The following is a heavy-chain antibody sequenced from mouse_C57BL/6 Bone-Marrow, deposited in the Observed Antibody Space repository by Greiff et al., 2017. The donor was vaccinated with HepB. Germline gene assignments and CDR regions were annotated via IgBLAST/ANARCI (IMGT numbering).Heavy chain of an antibody. CDR1: GFTFTDYY. Sequence: EVKLMESGGGLVQPGGSLSLSCAASGFTFTDYYMSWVRQPPGKALEWLGFIRNKANGYTTEYSASVKGRFTISRDNAQSILYLQMNTLSAKDRATYDYARYRAYYYGLFDYWGQGTTLTVSS. CDR3: ARYRAYYYGLFDY. CDR2: IRNKANGYTT. J-gene: IGHJ2*01. V-gene: IGHV7-3*01. D-gene: IGHD1-1*01.